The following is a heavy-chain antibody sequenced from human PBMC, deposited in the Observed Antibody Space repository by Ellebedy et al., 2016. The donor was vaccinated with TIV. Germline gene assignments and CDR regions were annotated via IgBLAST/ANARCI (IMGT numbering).Heavy chain of an antibody. CDR3: ARDRGHDSSGYWFDY. CDR2: IIPIFGTA. J-gene: IGHJ4*02. V-gene: IGHV1-69*13. CDR1: GGTFSSYA. D-gene: IGHD3-22*01. Sequence: SVKVSXXASGGTFSSYAISWVRQAPGQGLEWMGGIIPIFGTANYAQKFQGRVTITADESTSTAYMELSSLRSEDTAVYYCARDRGHDSSGYWFDYWGQGTLVTVSS.